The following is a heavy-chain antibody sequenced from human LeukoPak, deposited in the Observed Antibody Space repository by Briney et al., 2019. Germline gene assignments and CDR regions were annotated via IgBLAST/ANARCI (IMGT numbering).Heavy chain of an antibody. J-gene: IGHJ4*02. CDR2: IYHSGST. CDR1: GYSISSGYY. CDR3: ARLAVGLDY. Sequence: PSETLSLTCAVSGYSISSGYYWGWIRQPPGKGLEWIGSIYHSGSTYYNPSLKSRVTISVDTSKNQFSLKLSSVTAADTAVYYCARLAVGLDYWGQGTLVTVSS. V-gene: IGHV4-38-2*01. D-gene: IGHD6-19*01.